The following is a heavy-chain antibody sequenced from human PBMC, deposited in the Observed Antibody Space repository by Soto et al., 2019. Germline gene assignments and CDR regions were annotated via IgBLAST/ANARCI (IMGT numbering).Heavy chain of an antibody. Sequence: PSETLSLTCTVSGGSVSSGSYYWSWIRQPPGKGLEWIGYIYYSGSTNYNPSLKSRVTISVDTSKNQFSLKLSSVTAADTAVYYCASYSSGWYDVSYWGQGTLVTVS. V-gene: IGHV4-61*01. D-gene: IGHD6-19*01. CDR1: GGSVSSGSYY. CDR2: IYYSGST. J-gene: IGHJ4*02. CDR3: ASYSSGWYDVSY.